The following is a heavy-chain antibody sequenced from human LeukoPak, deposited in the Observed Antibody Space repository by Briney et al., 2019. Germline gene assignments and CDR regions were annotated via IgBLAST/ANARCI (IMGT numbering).Heavy chain of an antibody. V-gene: IGHV4/OR15-8*01. J-gene: IGHJ3*01. D-gene: IGHD2-21*02. CDR1: GGSVSTSRW. Sequence: SETLSLTCVVSGGSVSTSRWWTWVRQPPGKGLEWIGEIYHTGSARYRPSLQSRVNISIDKSKNHFSLTLTSVTAADTAMYYCASEGDLDSFDVWGQGTMVTISS. CDR2: IYHTGSA. CDR3: ASEGDLDSFDV.